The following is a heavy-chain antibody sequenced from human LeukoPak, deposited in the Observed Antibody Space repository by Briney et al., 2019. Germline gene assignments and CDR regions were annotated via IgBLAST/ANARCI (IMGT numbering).Heavy chain of an antibody. CDR3: AKDTVLAYSSSFDY. V-gene: IGHV3-23*01. D-gene: IGHD6-13*01. CDR1: GFTFSSYA. CDR2: ISGSGGST. J-gene: IGHJ4*02. Sequence: GGSLRLSCAASGFTFSSYAMSWVRQAPGKGLEWVSAISGSGGSTYYADSVKGRFTISRDNSKNTLYLQINSLRAEHTAVYYCAKDTVLAYSSSFDYWGQGTLVTVSS.